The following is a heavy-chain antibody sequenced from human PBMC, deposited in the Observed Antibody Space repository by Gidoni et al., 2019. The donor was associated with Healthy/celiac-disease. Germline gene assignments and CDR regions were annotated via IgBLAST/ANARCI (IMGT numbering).Heavy chain of an antibody. Sequence: EVQLVESGGGLVKPGGSLRLHCAAHGFTLCTAWMSWVRQAPGKGLEWVGRIKSKTDGWTTDYAAPVKGRFTISRDDSKNTLYLQMNSLKTEDTAVYYCTTTYYYDSSGYGEGAFDIWGQGTMVTVSS. CDR3: TTTYYYDSSGYGEGAFDI. V-gene: IGHV3-15*01. CDR2: IKSKTDGWTT. J-gene: IGHJ3*02. D-gene: IGHD3-22*01. CDR1: GFTLCTAW.